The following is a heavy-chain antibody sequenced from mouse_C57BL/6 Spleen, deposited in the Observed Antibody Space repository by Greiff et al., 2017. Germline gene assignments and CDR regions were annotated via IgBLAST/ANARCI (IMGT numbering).Heavy chain of an antibody. Sequence: VKVVESGGGLVKPGGSLKLSCAASGFTFSSYAMSWVRQTPEKRLEWVATISDGGSYTYYPDNVKGRFTISRDNAKNNLYLQMSHLKSEDTAMYYCAREDSNYLDYWGQGTTLTVSS. CDR1: GFTFSSYA. CDR3: AREDSNYLDY. CDR2: ISDGGSYT. J-gene: IGHJ2*01. V-gene: IGHV5-4*01. D-gene: IGHD2-5*01.